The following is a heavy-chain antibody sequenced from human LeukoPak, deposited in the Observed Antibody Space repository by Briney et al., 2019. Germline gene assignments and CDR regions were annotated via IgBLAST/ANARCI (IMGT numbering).Heavy chain of an antibody. V-gene: IGHV3-74*01. CDR3: ARAGVVPAAPLFDP. CDR1: GFTFSSYW. CDR2: INSDGSGT. D-gene: IGHD2-2*01. Sequence: PGGSLRLSCAASGFTFSSYWMHWVRQAPGKGLVWVSRINSDGSGTSYADSVKGRFTISRDNAKNTLYLQMNSLRAEDTAVYYCARAGVVPAAPLFDPWGQGTLVTVSS. J-gene: IGHJ5*02.